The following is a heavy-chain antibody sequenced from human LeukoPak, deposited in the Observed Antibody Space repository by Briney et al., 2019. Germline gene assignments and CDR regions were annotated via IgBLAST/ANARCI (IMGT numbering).Heavy chain of an antibody. D-gene: IGHD1-26*01. CDR1: GYTFTGYY. V-gene: IGHV1-2*02. Sequence: GASVKVSCKASGYTFTGYYMHWVRQAPGQGLEWMGWINPNSGGTNYAQKFQGRVTMTRDTSISTAYMELSRLRSDDTAVYYCAREPYSGSYYARFDSWGQGTLVTVSS. J-gene: IGHJ5*01. CDR2: INPNSGGT. CDR3: AREPYSGSYYARFDS.